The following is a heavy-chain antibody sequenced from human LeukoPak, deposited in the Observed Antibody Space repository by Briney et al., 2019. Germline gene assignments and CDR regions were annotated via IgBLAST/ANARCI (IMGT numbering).Heavy chain of an antibody. CDR2: ISSSSSYI. D-gene: IGHD2-2*02. Sequence: GGSLRLSCAASGFTFSGYSMNWVRQAPGKGLEWVSSISSSSSYIYYADSVKGQFTISRDNAKNSLYLQMNSLRAEDTAVYYCARDAGYCSSTSCHIPSGWGQGTLVTVSS. CDR1: GFTFSGYS. J-gene: IGHJ4*02. V-gene: IGHV3-21*01. CDR3: ARDAGYCSSTSCHIPSG.